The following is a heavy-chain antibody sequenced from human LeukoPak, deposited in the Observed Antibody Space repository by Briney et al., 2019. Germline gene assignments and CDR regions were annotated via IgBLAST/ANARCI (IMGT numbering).Heavy chain of an antibody. Sequence: SETLSLTCTVSGGSISSYYWSLIRQPAGKGLEWIGRVYTSGSTDYNPSLKSRVTMSVDTSKNQFSLKLSSVTAADTAVYYCARAFSSTNWFDPWGQGTLVTVSS. CDR1: GGSISSYY. D-gene: IGHD2/OR15-2a*01. J-gene: IGHJ5*02. CDR2: VYTSGST. CDR3: ARAFSSTNWFDP. V-gene: IGHV4-4*07.